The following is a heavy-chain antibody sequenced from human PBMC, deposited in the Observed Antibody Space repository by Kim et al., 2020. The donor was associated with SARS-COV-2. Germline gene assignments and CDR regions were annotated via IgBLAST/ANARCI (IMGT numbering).Heavy chain of an antibody. CDR2: IKEDGTEK. Sequence: GGSLRLSCVVSGFSFTTNWMSWVRQAPGKGLEWVAKIKEDGTEKYYGYSVEGRFTISRDNAKNSLYLQMNSLSAEDTAVYYCARDRRYSLEYWGQGTLVTVSS. CDR3: ARDRRYSLEY. V-gene: IGHV3-7*01. D-gene: IGHD2-15*01. J-gene: IGHJ4*02. CDR1: GFSFTTNW.